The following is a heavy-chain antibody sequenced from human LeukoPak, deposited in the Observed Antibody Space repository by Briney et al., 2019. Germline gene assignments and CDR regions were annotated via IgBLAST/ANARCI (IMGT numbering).Heavy chain of an antibody. Sequence: SETLSLTCTVSGVSISSHYWSWIRQPPGKGLEWIGYIYYSGSTNYNPSLKSRVTISVDTSKNQFSLKLSSVTAADTAVYYCARVSTMIVVGPPAFDIWGQGTMVTVSS. J-gene: IGHJ3*02. CDR2: IYYSGST. CDR1: GVSISSHY. V-gene: IGHV4-59*11. D-gene: IGHD3-22*01. CDR3: ARVSTMIVVGPPAFDI.